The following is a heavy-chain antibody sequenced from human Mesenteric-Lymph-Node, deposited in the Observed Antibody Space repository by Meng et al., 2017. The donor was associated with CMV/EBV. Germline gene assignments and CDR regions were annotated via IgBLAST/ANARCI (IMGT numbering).Heavy chain of an antibody. CDR3: ARIRQYNTHYNPSDL. V-gene: IGHV3-7*01. D-gene: IGHD1-1*01. J-gene: IGHJ4*02. CDR1: GFSLSDFW. CDR2: IKQDGSET. Sequence: GGSLRLSCPASGFSLSDFWMTWVRQAPGKGLEWVASIKQDGSETSYVDSVKGRFTISRDNDKNSVYLQMRYLRAEDTAVYYCARIRQYNTHYNPSDLWGQGTLVTVSS.